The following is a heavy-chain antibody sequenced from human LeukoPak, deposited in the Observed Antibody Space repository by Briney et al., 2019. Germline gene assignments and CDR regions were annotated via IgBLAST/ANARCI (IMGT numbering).Heavy chain of an antibody. V-gene: IGHV3-7*01. CDR1: GFTFSSYW. CDR2: IKQDGSEK. J-gene: IGHJ6*02. Sequence: GGSLRLSCAASGFTFSSYWMSWVRQAPGKGLEWVANIKQDGSEKYYVDSVKGRFTISRDNAKNSLYLQMNSLRAEDTAVYYCARDRVDIVVVVADYYGMDVWGQGTTVTVSS. D-gene: IGHD2-15*01. CDR3: ARDRVDIVVVVADYYGMDV.